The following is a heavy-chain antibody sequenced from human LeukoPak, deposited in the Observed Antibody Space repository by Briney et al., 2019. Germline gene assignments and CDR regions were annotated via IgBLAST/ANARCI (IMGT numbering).Heavy chain of an antibody. CDR1: GFIVSTNY. J-gene: IGHJ6*03. CDR2: IYSGGGT. D-gene: IGHD2/OR15-2a*01. Sequence: GGSLRLSCAASGFIVSTNYMIWVRQAPGKGLEWVSVIYSGGGTFYPDSVKGRFTISRDNSKNTVYLQMSSLRAEDTAVYYRAKGGSTLYYYMDVWGKGTTVTVSS. CDR3: AKGGSTLYYYMDV. V-gene: IGHV3-53*01.